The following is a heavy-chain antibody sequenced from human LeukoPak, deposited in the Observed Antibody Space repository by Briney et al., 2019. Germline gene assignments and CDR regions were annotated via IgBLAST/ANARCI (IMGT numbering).Heavy chain of an antibody. CDR2: INPNSGGT. Sequence: GASVKVSCKASGYTFTSYDINWVRQATGQGLEWMGWINPNSGGTNYAQKFQGRVTMTRDTSISTAYMELSRLRSDDTAVYYCASDCGGDCYRGDYWGQGTLVTVSS. V-gene: IGHV1-2*02. CDR3: ASDCGGDCYRGDY. J-gene: IGHJ4*02. CDR1: GYTFTSYD. D-gene: IGHD2-21*01.